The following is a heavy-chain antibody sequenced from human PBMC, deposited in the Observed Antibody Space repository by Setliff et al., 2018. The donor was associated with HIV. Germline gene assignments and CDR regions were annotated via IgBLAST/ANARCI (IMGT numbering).Heavy chain of an antibody. CDR2: IYNSGTT. V-gene: IGHV4-31*03. Sequence: SETLSLTCTVSGDSTSSSSSYWSWIRQHPGKGLEWIGYIYNSGTTFYNPSLEGRLIMSVDPSKNQFSLKLTSVTAAGTAAYYCARGRYFRDISDSLFDFWGQGTLVTVSS. D-gene: IGHD2-21*01. J-gene: IGHJ4*02. CDR1: GDSTSSSSSY. CDR3: ARGRYFRDISDSLFDF.